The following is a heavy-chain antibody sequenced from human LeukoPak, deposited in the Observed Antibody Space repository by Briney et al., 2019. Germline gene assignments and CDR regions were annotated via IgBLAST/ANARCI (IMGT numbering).Heavy chain of an antibody. CDR2: INHSGST. Sequence: PGGSLRLSCAASGFTFSSYSMNWVRQPPGKGLEWIGEINHSGSTNYNPSLKSRVTISVDTSKNQFSLKLSSVTAADTAVYYCARGLGRGAVTRSYYYDVNRLYYFDYWGQGTLVTVSS. D-gene: IGHD3-22*01. CDR3: ARGLGRGAVTRSYYYDVNRLYYFDY. CDR1: GFTFSSYS. J-gene: IGHJ4*02. V-gene: IGHV4-34*01.